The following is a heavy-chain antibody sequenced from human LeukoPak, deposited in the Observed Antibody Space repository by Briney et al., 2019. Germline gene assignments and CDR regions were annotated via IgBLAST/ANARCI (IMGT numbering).Heavy chain of an antibody. Sequence: GGSLRLSCAASGFTFSSYGMNWVRQAPGKGLEWVSSISTSSSYIYYADSVQGRVTISRDNAKNSLYLQLKSLRSEDTAVYYCAGDRESSSWFDYWGQGTLVTVCS. CDR2: ISTSSSYI. CDR3: AGDRESSSWFDY. V-gene: IGHV3-21*01. D-gene: IGHD6-13*01. J-gene: IGHJ4*02. CDR1: GFTFSSYG.